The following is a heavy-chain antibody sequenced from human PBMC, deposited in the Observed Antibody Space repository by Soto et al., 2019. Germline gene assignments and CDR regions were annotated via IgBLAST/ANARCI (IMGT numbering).Heavy chain of an antibody. J-gene: IGHJ6*02. V-gene: IGHV3-48*02. Sequence: GGPLRLSCTTSGFTFSGYGMEWVRQAPGKGVGGVSCISSRSSTIYYADSVKGRFTISRDNAKNSLYLQMNSLRDEDTAVYYCANEGYSSGYYNHYYYYGMDVWGQGTTVTVSS. D-gene: IGHD3-22*01. CDR2: ISSRSSTI. CDR1: GFTFSGYG. CDR3: ANEGYSSGYYNHYYYYGMDV.